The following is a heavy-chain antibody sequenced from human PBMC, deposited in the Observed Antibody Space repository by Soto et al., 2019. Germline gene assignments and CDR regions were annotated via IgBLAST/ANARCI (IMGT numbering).Heavy chain of an antibody. Sequence: QVQLQESGPGLVKPSETLSLTCTVSGGSISSYYWSWIRQPPGKGLEWIGYIYYSGSTNYNPSLKSRVTISVDTSKNQFSLKLSSVTAADTAVYYCARGTFWSGYYEYYDYYYMDVWGKGTTVTVSS. D-gene: IGHD3-3*01. CDR3: ARGTFWSGYYEYYDYYYMDV. V-gene: IGHV4-59*01. CDR1: GGSISSYY. J-gene: IGHJ6*03. CDR2: IYYSGST.